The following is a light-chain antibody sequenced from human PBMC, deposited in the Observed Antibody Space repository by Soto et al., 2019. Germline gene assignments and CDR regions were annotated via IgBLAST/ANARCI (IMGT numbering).Light chain of an antibody. CDR3: SSYTGSNTWV. Sequence: QSALTQPASVSGSPGQSITISCTGTSSDVGGYNSVSWYQQHPGQAPKLMIYAVTSRPSGVSNRFSGSKSGNTASLTISGLQDEDEADYYCSSYTGSNTWVFGGGTQLTVL. J-gene: IGLJ3*02. CDR1: SSDVGGYNS. V-gene: IGLV2-14*01. CDR2: AVT.